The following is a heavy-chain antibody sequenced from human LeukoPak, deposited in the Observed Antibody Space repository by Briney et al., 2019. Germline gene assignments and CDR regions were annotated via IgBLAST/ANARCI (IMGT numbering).Heavy chain of an antibody. CDR1: GYTFTSYY. D-gene: IGHD2-2*01. Sequence: ASVKVSCKASGYTFTSYYMHWVRQAPGQGLEWMGIINPSGGSTSYAQKFQGRVTMTRDTSTSTVYMELSSLRSEDTAVYYCAKEQYQLLAADYWGQGKLVTVSS. CDR3: AKEQYQLLAADY. V-gene: IGHV1-46*01. J-gene: IGHJ4*02. CDR2: INPSGGST.